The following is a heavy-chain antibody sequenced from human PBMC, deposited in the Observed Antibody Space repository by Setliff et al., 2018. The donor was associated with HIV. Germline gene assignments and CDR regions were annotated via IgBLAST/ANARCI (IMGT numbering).Heavy chain of an antibody. CDR3: ASHLPPYSGNFDY. D-gene: IGHD1-26*01. CDR2: IYYSGNT. Sequence: PSETLSLTCTVSGGSISSSSYYWGWIRQPPGKGLEWIGTIYYSGNTYYNPSLKSRVTISVDTSKNQISLKLSSVTAADTAVYYCASHLPPYSGNFDYWGHVTLVTVSS. CDR1: GGSISSSSYY. J-gene: IGHJ4*01. V-gene: IGHV4-39*01.